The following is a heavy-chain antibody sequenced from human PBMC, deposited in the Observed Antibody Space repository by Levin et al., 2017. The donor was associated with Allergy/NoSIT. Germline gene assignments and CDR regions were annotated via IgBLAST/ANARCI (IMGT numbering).Heavy chain of an antibody. D-gene: IGHD3-3*01. CDR3: AGDFVFDN. Sequence: GGSLRLSCAASGFTVSSNYMSWVRQAPGKGLEWVSIIYTGGSTYYADAVKGRFTISRDDSRNTLYLQMNSLRAEDTAVYYCAGDFVFDNWGQGILVTVSS. CDR2: IYTGGST. V-gene: IGHV3-53*01. CDR1: GFTVSSNY. J-gene: IGHJ4*02.